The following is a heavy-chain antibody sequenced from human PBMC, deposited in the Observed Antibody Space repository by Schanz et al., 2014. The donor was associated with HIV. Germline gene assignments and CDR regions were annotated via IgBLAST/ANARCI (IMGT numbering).Heavy chain of an antibody. CDR2: IWFDGSNK. V-gene: IGHV3-33*08. D-gene: IGHD2-15*01. J-gene: IGHJ6*02. Sequence: QVELVESGGGVVQPGRSLTLSCAASGFTFSTYGMHWVRQAPGKGLEWVAIIWFDGSNKYYVDSVKGRFTISRDNSKNTLHLQMYSLRVEDTAVYYCARVALAVDGADYGMDVWGQGTMVTVSS. CDR3: ARVALAVDGADYGMDV. CDR1: GFTFSTYG.